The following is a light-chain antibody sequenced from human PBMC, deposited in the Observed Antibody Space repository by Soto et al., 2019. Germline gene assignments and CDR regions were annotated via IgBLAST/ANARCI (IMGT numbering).Light chain of an antibody. Sequence: EIVLTQSPGTLSLSPGERATLSCRSSQSVSSSYLAWYQQKPGQAPRLLIYDVSSRATGIPDRFSGSGCGTDFTLTISRLEPEDFAVYYCQQYGSSPTFGQGTKVEIK. CDR1: QSVSSSY. CDR2: DVS. J-gene: IGKJ1*01. CDR3: QQYGSSPT. V-gene: IGKV3-20*01.